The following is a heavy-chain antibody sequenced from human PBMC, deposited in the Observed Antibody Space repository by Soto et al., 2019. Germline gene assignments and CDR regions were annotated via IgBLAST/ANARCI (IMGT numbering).Heavy chain of an antibody. J-gene: IGHJ4*02. V-gene: IGHV3-30-3*01. CDR1: GFTFSSYA. CDR2: ISYDGSNK. Sequence: ESGGGVVQPGRSLRLSCAASGFTFSSYAMHWVRQAPGKGLEWVAVISYDGSNKYYADSVKGRFTISRDNSKNTLYLQMNSLRAEDTAVYYCARVEYFDYWGQGTLVTVSS. CDR3: ARVEYFDY.